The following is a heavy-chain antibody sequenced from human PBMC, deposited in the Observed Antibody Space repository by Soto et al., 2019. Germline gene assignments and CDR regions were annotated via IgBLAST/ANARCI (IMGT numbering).Heavy chain of an antibody. CDR2: IYPGDSDT. Sequence: PGESLKISCKGSGYSFTSYWIGWVRQMPGKGLEWMGIIYPGDSDTRYSPSFQGQVTISADKSISTAYLQWSSLKASDTAMYYCARDYYKYYDSSGYYRSPAYWGQGTLVTVSS. V-gene: IGHV5-51*01. CDR1: GYSFTSYW. D-gene: IGHD3-22*01. CDR3: ARDYYKYYDSSGYYRSPAY. J-gene: IGHJ4*02.